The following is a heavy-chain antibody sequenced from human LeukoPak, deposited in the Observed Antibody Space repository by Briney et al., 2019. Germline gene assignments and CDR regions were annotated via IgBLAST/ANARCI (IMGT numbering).Heavy chain of an antibody. J-gene: IGHJ4*02. CDR1: GFTFSSYW. Sequence: GGSLRLSCAASGFTFSSYWMHWVRQAPGKGLEWVAVISYDGSNKYYADSVKGRFTISRDNSKNTLYLQMNSLRAEDTAVYYCAKDQYCSSTSCYNFDYWGQGTLVTVSS. CDR3: AKDQYCSSTSCYNFDY. CDR2: ISYDGSNK. V-gene: IGHV3-30*18. D-gene: IGHD2-2*02.